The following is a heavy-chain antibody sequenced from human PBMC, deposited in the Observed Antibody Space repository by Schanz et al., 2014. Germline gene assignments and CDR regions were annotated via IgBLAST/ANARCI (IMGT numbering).Heavy chain of an antibody. CDR3: AKDPSHGDYDYYFDY. CDR1: GFTFSDHY. CDR2: MSYDGSIK. D-gene: IGHD3-22*01. Sequence: GQLAESGGGLVQPGGSLRLSCAVSGFTFSDHYMDWVRQAPGKGLEWVAAMSYDGSIKYYGDSVKGRFTISRDNSKNTLYLQMNSLRAEDTAVYYCAKDPSHGDYDYYFDYWGQGTLVTVSS. V-gene: IGHV3-30*18. J-gene: IGHJ4*02.